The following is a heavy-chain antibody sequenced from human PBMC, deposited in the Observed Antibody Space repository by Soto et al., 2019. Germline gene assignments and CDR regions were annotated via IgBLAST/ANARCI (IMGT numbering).Heavy chain of an antibody. V-gene: IGHV3-30*18. Sequence: QVQLVESGGGVVQPGRSLRLSCAASGFTFSSYGMHWVRQAPGKGLEWVAVISYHGNDKYYADSVKGRFTISRDNFKSTLYLQMSSLRAEDTAIYFCAKDPLHNTVTTCGSWCQGTLVTVSS. CDR1: GFTFSSYG. J-gene: IGHJ5*02. CDR3: AKDPLHNTVTTCGS. D-gene: IGHD4-17*01. CDR2: ISYHGNDK.